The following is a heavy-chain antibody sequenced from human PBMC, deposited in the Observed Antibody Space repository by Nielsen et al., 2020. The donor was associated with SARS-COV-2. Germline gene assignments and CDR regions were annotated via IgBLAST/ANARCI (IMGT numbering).Heavy chain of an antibody. CDR1: GYSFTSYW. J-gene: IGHJ4*02. CDR2: IDPSDSYT. D-gene: IGHD6-13*01. Sequence: GESLKISCKGSGYSFTSYWISWVRQMPGKGLEWMGRIDPSDSYTNYSPSFQGHVTISADKSISTAYLQWSSLKASDTAMYYCARAPRIAAAGTFDIIDYWGQGTLVTVSS. V-gene: IGHV5-10-1*01. CDR3: ARAPRIAAAGTFDIIDY.